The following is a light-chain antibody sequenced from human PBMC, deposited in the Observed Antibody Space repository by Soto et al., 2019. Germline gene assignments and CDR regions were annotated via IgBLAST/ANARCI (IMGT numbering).Light chain of an antibody. CDR3: QQCDNWPRT. J-gene: IGKJ1*01. V-gene: IGKV3-15*01. Sequence: EIVMTQSPATLSVSPGERATLSCRASQSVAGHLAWYQQKPGQAPRLLIYGASTRATGIPARFSGSGSGTDFTLTISSLQSEDFAVYYCQQCDNWPRTFGQGTKVDIK. CDR2: GAS. CDR1: QSVAGH.